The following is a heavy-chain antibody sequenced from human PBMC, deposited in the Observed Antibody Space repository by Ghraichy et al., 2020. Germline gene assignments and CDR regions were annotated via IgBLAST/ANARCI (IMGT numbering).Heavy chain of an antibody. Sequence: SETLSLTCAVYGGSFSGYYWSWIRQPPGKGLEWIGEIYHSGSTNYNPSLKSRVTISVDTSKNQFSLKLSSVTAADTAVYYCARGPPRMDVWGQGTTVTVSS. J-gene: IGHJ6*02. CDR2: IYHSGST. CDR1: GGSFSGYY. CDR3: ARGPPRMDV. V-gene: IGHV4-34*01.